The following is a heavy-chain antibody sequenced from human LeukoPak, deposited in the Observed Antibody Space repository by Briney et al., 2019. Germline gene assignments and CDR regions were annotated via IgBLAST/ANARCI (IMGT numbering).Heavy chain of an antibody. D-gene: IGHD6-13*01. J-gene: IGHJ3*02. CDR3: ARSGSRSWDGQGIAFDI. Sequence: GSLRLSCAASGFTFSNYAMNWVRQPPGKGLEWIGSIYYSGSTYYNPSLKSRVAISVDTSKNQFSLKLSSVTAADTALYYCARSGSRSWDGQGIAFDIWGQGTMVTVSS. V-gene: IGHV4-39*01. CDR2: IYYSGST. CDR1: GFTFSNYA.